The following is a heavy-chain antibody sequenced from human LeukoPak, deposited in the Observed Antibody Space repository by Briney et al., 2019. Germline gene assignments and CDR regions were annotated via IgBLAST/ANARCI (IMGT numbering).Heavy chain of an antibody. J-gene: IGHJ6*03. Sequence: SETLSLTCTVSGGSISSHYWSWIRQPPGKGLEWIGYIYYSGSANYNPSLKSRVTISVDTSKNQFSLKLSSVTAADTAVYYCAREAGTTGYYYYYMDVWGKGTTVTVSS. V-gene: IGHV4-59*11. CDR2: IYYSGSA. D-gene: IGHD1-7*01. CDR1: GGSISSHY. CDR3: AREAGTTGYYYYYMDV.